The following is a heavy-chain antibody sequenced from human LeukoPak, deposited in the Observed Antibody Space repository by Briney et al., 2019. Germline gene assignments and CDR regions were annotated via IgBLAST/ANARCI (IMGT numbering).Heavy chain of an antibody. CDR3: ASERGGNYYWDF. CDR2: IYPGNSDT. D-gene: IGHD3-16*01. CDR1: GYSFTGYW. V-gene: IGHV5-51*01. Sequence: GESLKISCKGSGYSFTGYWIGWVRQMPGKGLEWMGIIYPGNSDTRYSPSFEGQVTISADKSTNTAYLQWSSLKASDSAMYYCASERGGNYYWDFWGQGTLATVSS. J-gene: IGHJ4*02.